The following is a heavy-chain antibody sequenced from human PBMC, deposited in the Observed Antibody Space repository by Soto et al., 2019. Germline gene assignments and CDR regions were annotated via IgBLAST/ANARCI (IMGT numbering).Heavy chain of an antibody. D-gene: IGHD5-18*01. CDR3: ATGGSSYGWGD. CDR1: GFTFSSYW. CDR2: INPAGSAS. J-gene: IGHJ1*01. Sequence: EVQLVESGGGLVQPGGSLRLSCVGSGFTFSSYWMHWVRQAPGKGPVWVSRINPAGSASSYADFVKGRVIVSRDNAKNTPYLEMNRLSAADTAVYYFATGGSSYGWGDWGEGTLVTVSS. V-gene: IGHV3-74*01.